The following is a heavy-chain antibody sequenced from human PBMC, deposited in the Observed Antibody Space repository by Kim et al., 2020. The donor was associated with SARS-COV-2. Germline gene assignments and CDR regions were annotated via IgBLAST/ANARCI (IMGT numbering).Heavy chain of an antibody. CDR1: GFTFSSYW. V-gene: IGHV3-7*01. CDR2: IKQDGSEK. J-gene: IGHJ6*02. Sequence: GGSLRLSCAASGFTFSSYWMSWVRQAPGKGLEWVANIKQDGSEKYYVDSVKGRFTISRDNAKNSLYLQMNSLRAEDTAVYYCARDGEDSEDYYYGMDVWGQGTTVTVSS. CDR3: ARDGEDSEDYYYGMDV. D-gene: IGHD6-6*01.